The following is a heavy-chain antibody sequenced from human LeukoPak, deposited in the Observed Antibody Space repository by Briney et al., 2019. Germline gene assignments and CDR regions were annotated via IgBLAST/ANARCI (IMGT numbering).Heavy chain of an antibody. CDR3: ASGKRQTVYEFDY. CDR2: IIPIFGTA. V-gene: IGHV1-69*13. CDR1: GYTFTSNH. Sequence: ASVKVSCKASGYTFTSNHIHWVRQAPGQGLEWMGGIIPIFGTANYARKFQGRVTITADESTSTAYMELSSLRSEDTAVYYCASGKRQTVYEFDYWGQGTLVTVSS. D-gene: IGHD2/OR15-2a*01. J-gene: IGHJ4*02.